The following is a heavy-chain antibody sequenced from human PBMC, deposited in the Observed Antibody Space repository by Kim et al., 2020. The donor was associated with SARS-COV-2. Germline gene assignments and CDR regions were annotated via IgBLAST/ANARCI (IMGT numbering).Heavy chain of an antibody. V-gene: IGHV4-30-4*01. Sequence: SETLSLTCTVSGGSISSGDYYWSWIRQPPGKGLEWIVYIYYSGSTYYNSSLKSRVTISVDTSKNQFFLKLSSVTAADTAVYYSARTKRIKIFRVVPRFDP. CDR2: IYYSGST. CDR1: GGSISSGDYY. J-gene: IGHJ5*02. CDR3: ARTKRIKIFRVVPRFDP. D-gene: IGHD3-3*01.